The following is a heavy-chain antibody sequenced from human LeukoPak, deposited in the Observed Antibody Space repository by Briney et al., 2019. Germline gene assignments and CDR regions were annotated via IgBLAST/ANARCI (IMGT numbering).Heavy chain of an antibody. CDR2: LGTDGTYT. CDR3: VRDPSNSGNWFDL. D-gene: IGHD4-11*01. V-gene: IGHV3-74*01. Sequence: GGSLRLSCAASGFNLRDYWMHWVRQAPGKGLVWVSRLGTDGTYTNYADSVKGRFTISRDNAKNTLYLQMARLRAEDTAFYYCVRDPSNSGNWFDLWGQGTLVTVSS. J-gene: IGHJ5*02. CDR1: GFNLRDYW.